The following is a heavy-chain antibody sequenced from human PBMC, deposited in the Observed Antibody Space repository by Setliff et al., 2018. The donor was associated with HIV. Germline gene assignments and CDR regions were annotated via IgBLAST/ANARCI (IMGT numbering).Heavy chain of an antibody. CDR3: AKDGGHWDLDY. CDR1: GYFFSEFY. CDR2: VNPEDGET. Sequence: ASVKVSCKTSGYFFSEFYIHWVQQAPGKGLEWVGRVNPEDGETIYAEKFQGRVTITTDTSTDTAYMELSSLRFDDTAVYYCAKDGGHWDLDYWGQGTLVTVSS. J-gene: IGHJ4*02. D-gene: IGHD1-26*01. V-gene: IGHV1-69-2*01.